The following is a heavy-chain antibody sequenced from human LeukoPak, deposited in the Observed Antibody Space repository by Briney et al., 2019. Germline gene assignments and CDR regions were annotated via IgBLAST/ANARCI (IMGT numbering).Heavy chain of an antibody. Sequence: KPSETLSLTCAVYGGSFSAYYWSWIRQPPGKGLEWIGEINHSGSTNYNLSLKSRVTMSVDTSKNQFSLKLNSVTAADTAVYYCARGGRFAPIVVVVAATQLMDVWGKGTTVTVSS. CDR2: INHSGST. CDR1: GGSFSAYY. V-gene: IGHV4-34*01. D-gene: IGHD2-15*01. CDR3: ARGGRFAPIVVVVAATQLMDV. J-gene: IGHJ6*04.